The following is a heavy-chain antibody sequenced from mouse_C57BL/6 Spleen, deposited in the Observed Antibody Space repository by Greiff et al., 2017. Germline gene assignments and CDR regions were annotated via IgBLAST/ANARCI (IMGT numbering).Heavy chain of an antibody. CDR3: ARVYYGTYGAMDN. CDR2: IYPSDSGT. J-gene: IGHJ4*01. D-gene: IGHD2-1*01. V-gene: IGHV1-61*01. Sequence: QVQLQQSGAELVKPGSSVKLSCKASGYTFTSYWIDWVKQRPGQGLELIGIIYPSDSGTHSNQKFKDKATLTVDKSSSTAYMQLISLTSGDPGVYSCARVYYGTYGAMDNGGQGTSVTVSS. CDR1: GYTFTSYW.